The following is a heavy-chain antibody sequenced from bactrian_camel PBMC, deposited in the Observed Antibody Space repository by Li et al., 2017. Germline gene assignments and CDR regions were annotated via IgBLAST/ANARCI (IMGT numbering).Heavy chain of an antibody. Sequence: HVQLVESGGGSVQAGGSLRLSCAASGYNYRLNFMGWFRQAPGKEREGVAAIRAVGTTTYYADSVKGRFTISQERDKNTVYLQMDSLEPGDTAMYYCAADPDFFGGLWSTEARYDYWGQGTQVTVS. D-gene: IGHD2*01. V-gene: IGHV3-3*01. CDR2: IRAVGTTT. CDR1: GYNYRLNF. J-gene: IGHJ4*01. CDR3: AADPDFFGGLWSTEARYDY.